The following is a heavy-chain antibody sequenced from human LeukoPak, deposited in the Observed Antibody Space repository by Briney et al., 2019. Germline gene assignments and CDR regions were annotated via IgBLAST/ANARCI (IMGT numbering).Heavy chain of an antibody. CDR3: ARHERIAVAGPFDY. CDR2: IYPDDSNT. V-gene: IGHV5-51*01. J-gene: IGHJ4*02. D-gene: IGHD6-19*01. CDR1: GYSFTNYW. Sequence: GESLKISCKGSGYSFTNYWIGWVRQMPGKGLEWMGIIYPDDSNTRYSPSFQGQVTISADKSTSTAYLQWSSLMASDTAMYYCARHERIAVAGPFDYWGQGSLVTVSS.